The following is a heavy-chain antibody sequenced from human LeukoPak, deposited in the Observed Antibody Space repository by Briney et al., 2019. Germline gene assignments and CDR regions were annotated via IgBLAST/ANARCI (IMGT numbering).Heavy chain of an antibody. J-gene: IGHJ4*02. V-gene: IGHV3-33*01. CDR1: GFIFSYYG. CDR2: IWYDGSNR. D-gene: IGHD3-16*01. CDR3: ARDPLGVLSYFDY. Sequence: GRSLRLSCAASGFIFSYYGMHWLRQAPGKGLEWVAVIWYDGSNRYYADSLKGRFTISRDNSKNTLYLQMNSLTADDTAVYYCARDPLGVLSYFDYWGQGTLVTVSS.